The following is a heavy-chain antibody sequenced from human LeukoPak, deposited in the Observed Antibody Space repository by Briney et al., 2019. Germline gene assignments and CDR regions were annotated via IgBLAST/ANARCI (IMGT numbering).Heavy chain of an antibody. CDR1: GFTFSSYE. Sequence: GGSLRLSCAASGFTFSSYEMNWVRQAPGKGLEWVSYISSSGSTIYYADSVKGRFTISRDNAKNSLYLQMNSLRAEDTAVYYCAKDGGYDYRGYYYYYMDVWGKGTTVTISS. V-gene: IGHV3-48*03. J-gene: IGHJ6*03. CDR2: ISSSGSTI. D-gene: IGHD5-12*01. CDR3: AKDGGYDYRGYYYYYMDV.